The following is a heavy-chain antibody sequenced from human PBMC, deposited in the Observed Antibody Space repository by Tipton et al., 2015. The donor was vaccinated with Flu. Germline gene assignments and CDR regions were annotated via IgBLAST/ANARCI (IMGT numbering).Heavy chain of an antibody. V-gene: IGHV3-48*04. D-gene: IGHD6-13*01. CDR3: ARGLIRPGIAAAGTSRYFDL. Sequence: GSLRLSCAASGFTFSSYSMNWVRQAPGKGLEWVSYISSSSSTIYYADSVKGRFTISRDNAKNSLYLQMNSLRAEDTAVYYCARGLIRPGIAAAGTSRYFDLWGRGTLVTVSS. CDR1: GFTFSSYS. J-gene: IGHJ2*01. CDR2: ISSSSSTI.